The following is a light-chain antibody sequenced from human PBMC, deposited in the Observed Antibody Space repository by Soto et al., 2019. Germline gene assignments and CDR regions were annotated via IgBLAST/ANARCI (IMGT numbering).Light chain of an antibody. V-gene: IGLV2-14*01. Sequence: QSVLTQPASVSGSPGQSITISCTATTSDVGDYNYVSWYQQYPGKAPKPIIYHVSNRHSGVSNRFSGSKSGDTASLTISGLQAEDEADYYCSSYISGGSVIFGGGTKVTVL. CDR3: SSYISGGSVI. J-gene: IGLJ2*01. CDR2: HVS. CDR1: TSDVGDYNY.